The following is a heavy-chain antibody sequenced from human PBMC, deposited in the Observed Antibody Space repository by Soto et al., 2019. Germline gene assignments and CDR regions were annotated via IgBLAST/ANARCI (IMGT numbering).Heavy chain of an antibody. CDR3: AKDQGSGSYLYHYGMAV. Sequence: WGAPRLSCAAPGIPFSSYWIHLVRPAPGKGLEWVAVMSYDGSNKYYADSVKGRFTISRDNSNNTLYMQMNSLRAEDTAVYYCAKDQGSGSYLYHYGMAVWGQGTSVTVSS. CDR1: GIPFSSYW. J-gene: IGHJ6*02. V-gene: IGHV3-30*18. D-gene: IGHD3-10*01. CDR2: MSYDGSNK.